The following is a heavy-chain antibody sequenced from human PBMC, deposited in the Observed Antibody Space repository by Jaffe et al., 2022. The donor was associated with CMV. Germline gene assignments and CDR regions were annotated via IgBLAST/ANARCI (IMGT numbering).Heavy chain of an antibody. CDR2: IRSKAYGGTT. V-gene: IGHV3-49*04. CDR3: TRDFSLVVPAAMPEQTGAFDI. D-gene: IGHD2-2*01. CDR1: GFTFGDYA. J-gene: IGHJ3*02. Sequence: EVQLVESGGGLVQPGRSLRLSCTASGFTFGDYAMSWVRQAPGKGLEWVGFIRSKAYGGTTEYAASVKGRFTISRDDSKSIAYLQMNSLKTEDTAVYYCTRDFSLVVPAAMPEQTGAFDIWGQGTMVTVSS.